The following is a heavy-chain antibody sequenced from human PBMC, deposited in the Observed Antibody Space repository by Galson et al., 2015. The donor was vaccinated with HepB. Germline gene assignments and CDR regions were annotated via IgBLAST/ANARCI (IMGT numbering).Heavy chain of an antibody. J-gene: IGHJ6*03. CDR1: GGSISSGDYY. V-gene: IGHV4-30-4*01. CDR2: IYYSGST. CDR3: ARGRYCSSTSCYTYYYYMDV. Sequence: LSLTCTVSGGSISSGDYYWSWIRQPPGKGLEWIGYIYYSGSTYYNPSLKSRVTISVDTSKNQFSLKLSSVTAADTAVYYCARGRYCSSTSCYTYYYYMDVWGKGTTVTVSS. D-gene: IGHD2-2*02.